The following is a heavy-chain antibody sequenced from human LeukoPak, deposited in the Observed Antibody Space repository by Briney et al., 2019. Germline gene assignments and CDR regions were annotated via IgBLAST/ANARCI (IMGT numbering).Heavy chain of an antibody. V-gene: IGHV4-30-4*01. D-gene: IGHD3-10*01. CDR3: ARVLSGSESLYYFDY. J-gene: IGHJ4*02. CDR1: GGSISSADHY. CDR2: MHYSGSA. Sequence: PSETLSLTCTVSGGSISSADHYWTWIRQPPGKGLEWIGYMHYSGSAYYNPSLKRRVTISVDTSKSQFSLKLSSVTAADTAVYYCARVLSGSESLYYFDYWGQGTLVTVSS.